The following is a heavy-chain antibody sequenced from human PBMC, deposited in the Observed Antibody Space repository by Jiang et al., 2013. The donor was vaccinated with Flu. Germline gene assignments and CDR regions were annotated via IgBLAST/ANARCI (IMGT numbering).Heavy chain of an antibody. Sequence: GPGLVKPSQTLSLTCTVSGASLISGGFYWSWVRQLPGKGLEWIGYVYHTGKTYYNPSLESRVTMSVDTSANQFSLQLISVNAADTAVYYCARDATSNTNALAVWGQGRMVTVSS. CDR3: ARDATSNTNALAV. V-gene: IGHV4-31*03. D-gene: IGHD1-1*01. J-gene: IGHJ3*01. CDR2: VYHTGKT. CDR1: GASLISGGFY.